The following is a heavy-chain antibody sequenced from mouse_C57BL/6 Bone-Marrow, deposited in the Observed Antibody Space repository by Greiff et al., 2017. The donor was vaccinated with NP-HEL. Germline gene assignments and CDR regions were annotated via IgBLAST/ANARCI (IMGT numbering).Heavy chain of an antibody. J-gene: IGHJ1*03. D-gene: IGHD1-1*01. Sequence: VQLQQSGAELVKPGASVKLSCTASGFNIKDYYMPWVKQRPEQGLEWIGRIYPEDGGTKYAPKFQGKATITADTSSNPAYLQLSSLTSEYTAVYYCARSHYYGSSPLLCFDVWGTGTTVTVSS. V-gene: IGHV14-2*01. CDR1: GFNIKDYY. CDR3: ARSHYYGSSPLLCFDV. CDR2: IYPEDGGT.